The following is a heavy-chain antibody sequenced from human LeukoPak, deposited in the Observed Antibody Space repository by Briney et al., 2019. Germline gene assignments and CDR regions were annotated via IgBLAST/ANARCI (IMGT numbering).Heavy chain of an antibody. J-gene: IGHJ4*02. D-gene: IGHD6-13*01. V-gene: IGHV1-2*02. CDR2: INPNSGGT. CDR3: ARALRYSSSWYYFDY. Sequence: ASVKVSCKASVYTFTGYYMLWVRQAPGQGLEWMGWINPNSGGTNYAQKFQGRVTMTRDTSISTAYMELSRLRSDDTAVYYCARALRYSSSWYYFDYWGQGTLVTVSS. CDR1: VYTFTGYY.